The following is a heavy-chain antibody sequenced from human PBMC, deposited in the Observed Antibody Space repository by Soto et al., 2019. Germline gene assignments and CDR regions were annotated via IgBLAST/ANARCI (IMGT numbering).Heavy chain of an antibody. J-gene: IGHJ6*02. D-gene: IGHD2-21*01. V-gene: IGHV1-3*04. CDR1: GYNFTSYA. Sequence: QVRLWQSGPGVKKPGPSVKVPSKASGYNFTSYARIGVRQAPGKGPEWMGWINTGNGNTKYSPKLQGRVTITRDTSASTAYMELSSLKSEDTAVYYCARGERLYYAYYGMDVWGQGSTVTVSS. CDR2: INTGNGNT. CDR3: ARGERLYYAYYGMDV.